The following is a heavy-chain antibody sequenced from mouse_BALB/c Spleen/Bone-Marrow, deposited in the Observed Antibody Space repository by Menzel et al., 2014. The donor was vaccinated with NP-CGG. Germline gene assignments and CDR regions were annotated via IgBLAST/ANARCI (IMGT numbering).Heavy chain of an antibody. Sequence: VQLQQSGAELAKPGASLKMSCKASGYTFTSYWMHWVKQRPGQGLEWIRYINPSTDYTEYNQKFKDKATLTADKSSSTAFMQLSSLTSEDSAVYYCARRAYGGSYGFAYWGQGTLVTVSA. J-gene: IGHJ3*01. CDR1: GYTFTSYW. CDR3: ARRAYGGSYGFAY. CDR2: INPSTDYT. V-gene: IGHV1-7*01. D-gene: IGHD1-1*01.